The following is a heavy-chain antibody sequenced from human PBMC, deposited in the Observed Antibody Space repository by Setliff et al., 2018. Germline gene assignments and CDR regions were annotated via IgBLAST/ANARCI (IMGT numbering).Heavy chain of an antibody. CDR3: ARHGDLASAGSGGHNWFNP. Sequence: GASLQISCKGSGYSFNTYWIGWVRQMPGKGLEWMGFIYPGDSDARYSPSFQGQVTISADKSINTAYLQWTSLKASDTAIYYCARHGDLASAGSGGHNWFNPWGQGTLVTVSS. J-gene: IGHJ5*02. CDR1: GYSFNTYW. V-gene: IGHV5-51*01. CDR2: IYPGDSDA. D-gene: IGHD6-13*01.